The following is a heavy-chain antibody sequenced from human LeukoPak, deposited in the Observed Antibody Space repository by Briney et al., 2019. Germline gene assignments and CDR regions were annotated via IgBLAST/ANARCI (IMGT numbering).Heavy chain of an antibody. V-gene: IGHV1-8*02. J-gene: IGHJ5*02. D-gene: IGHD3-10*01. CDR2: MNPNSGNT. Sequence: ASVKVSCKASGYTFTYYYIHWMRQATGQGLEWMGWMNPNSGNTGYAQKFQGRVTMTRNTSISTAYMELSSLRSEDTAVYYCARSYYYGSGSFSTNWFDPWGQGTLVTVSS. CDR3: ARSYYYGSGSFSTNWFDP. CDR1: GYTFTYYY.